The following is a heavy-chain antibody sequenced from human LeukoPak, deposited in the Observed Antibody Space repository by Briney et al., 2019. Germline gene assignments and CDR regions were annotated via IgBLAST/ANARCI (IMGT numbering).Heavy chain of an antibody. CDR3: ARHPAFDGDSSPSNYGMDV. V-gene: IGHV4-39*01. Sequence: SETLSLTCIVSGGSISSSTSFWGWIRQPPGKGLEWIGSIFYSGITYYSPSLKSRVTISADTSNNQFSLKLSSVTAADAAVYYCARHPAFDGDSSPSNYGMDVWAKGPRSPSP. D-gene: IGHD2-21*02. J-gene: IGHJ6*02. CDR2: IFYSGIT. CDR1: GGSISSSTSF.